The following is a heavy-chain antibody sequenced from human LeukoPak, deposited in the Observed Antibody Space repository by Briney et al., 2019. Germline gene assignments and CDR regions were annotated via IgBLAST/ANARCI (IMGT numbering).Heavy chain of an antibody. CDR2: TYYRSKWYN. V-gene: IGHV6-1*01. CDR1: GDSVSSNSAA. Sequence: SQTLSLTCDISGDSVSSNSAAWNWIRQSPLRGLEWLGRTYYRSKWYNDYAVSVKSRITINPDTSKNQFSLKLSSVTAADTAVYYCARRRQVGAIWRYWGQGTLVTVSS. CDR3: ARRRQVGAIWRY. J-gene: IGHJ4*02. D-gene: IGHD1-26*01.